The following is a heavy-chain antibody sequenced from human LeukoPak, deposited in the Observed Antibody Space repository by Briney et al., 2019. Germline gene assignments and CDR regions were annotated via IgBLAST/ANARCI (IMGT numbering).Heavy chain of an antibody. V-gene: IGHV3-15*01. CDR3: TTDSGYSSSWDDAFDI. CDR1: GFTFSNAW. J-gene: IGHJ3*02. CDR2: IKSKTDGGTT. D-gene: IGHD6-13*01. Sequence: KPGGSLRLSCAASGFTFSNAWMSWVRQAPGKGLEWVGRIKSKTDGGTTDYAAPVKGRFTISRDDSKNTLYLQMNSLKTEDTAVYYCTTDSGYSSSWDDAFDIWGQGTMVTVSS.